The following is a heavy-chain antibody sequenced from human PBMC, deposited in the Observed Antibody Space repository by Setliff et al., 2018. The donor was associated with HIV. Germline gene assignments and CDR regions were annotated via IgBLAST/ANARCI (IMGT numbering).Heavy chain of an antibody. V-gene: IGHV4-34*01. J-gene: IGHJ4*02. Sequence: SETLSLTCAVYGESFSGYYWTWIRQPPGKGLERIGEVNHSGNTNYNPSLKSRVTISADTSKNQFSLKLTSVTAADTAVYYCARGTVITYFYDSSGSFDYWGQGTLVTVSS. D-gene: IGHD3-22*01. CDR1: GESFSGYY. CDR2: VNHSGNT. CDR3: ARGTVITYFYDSSGSFDY.